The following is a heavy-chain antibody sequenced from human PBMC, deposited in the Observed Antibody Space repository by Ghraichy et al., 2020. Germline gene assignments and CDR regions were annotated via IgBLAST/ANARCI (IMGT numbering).Heavy chain of an antibody. CDR3: ARDRARGMDV. D-gene: IGHD3-10*01. CDR2: IYSDGSGT. Sequence: GGSLRLSCEASGFIFSGFWMHWVRQAPGKGLVWVSRIYSDGSGTIYEDSVKGRFTISRDNAKNTLYLQMNTLRAEDTAVYYCARDRARGMDVWGQGTTVTVSS. J-gene: IGHJ6*02. V-gene: IGHV3-74*01. CDR1: GFIFSGFW.